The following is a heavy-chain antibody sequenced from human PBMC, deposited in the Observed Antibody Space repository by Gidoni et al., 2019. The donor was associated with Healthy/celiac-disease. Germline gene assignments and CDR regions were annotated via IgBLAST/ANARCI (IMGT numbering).Heavy chain of an antibody. D-gene: IGHD3-22*01. V-gene: IGHV3-23*01. Sequence: EVQLLESGGGLVQPGGSLRLSCSASGFTFSSYAMSWVRQAPGKGLEWVSAISGSGGSTYYADSVKGRFTISRDNSKNTLYLQMNSLRAEDTAVYYCAKEWEMDYYDSSAYFDYWGQGTLVTVSS. CDR3: AKEWEMDYYDSSAYFDY. CDR1: GFTFSSYA. J-gene: IGHJ4*02. CDR2: ISGSGGST.